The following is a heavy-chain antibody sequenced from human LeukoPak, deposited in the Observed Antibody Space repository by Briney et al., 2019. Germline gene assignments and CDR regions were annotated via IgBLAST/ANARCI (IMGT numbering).Heavy chain of an antibody. Sequence: PGGSLRLSCAASGLTVTINHMSWVRQAPGKGLEWVSSISANGGETHYADSVKGRFTISRDNSKNTLYLQINNPRVEDTAVYYCAKRDYDFPLDYWGQGTLVTVSS. J-gene: IGHJ4*02. CDR3: AKRDYDFPLDY. V-gene: IGHV3-23*01. CDR1: GLTVTINH. D-gene: IGHD3-16*01. CDR2: ISANGGET.